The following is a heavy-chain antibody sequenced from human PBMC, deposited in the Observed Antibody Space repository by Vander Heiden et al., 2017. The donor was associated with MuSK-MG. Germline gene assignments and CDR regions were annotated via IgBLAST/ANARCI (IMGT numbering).Heavy chain of an antibody. CDR2: ISWNSGSI. CDR1: EFTFDDYA. D-gene: IGHD6-6*01. Sequence: EVQLVESGGGLVQPGRSLSLSCAASEFTFDDYAMHWVRQAPGKGLEWVSGISWNSGSIGYADSVKGRFTISRDNAKNSLYLQMNSLRAEDTALYYCAKGIEQLVEGDWYFDLWGRGTLVTVSS. V-gene: IGHV3-9*01. J-gene: IGHJ2*01. CDR3: AKGIEQLVEGDWYFDL.